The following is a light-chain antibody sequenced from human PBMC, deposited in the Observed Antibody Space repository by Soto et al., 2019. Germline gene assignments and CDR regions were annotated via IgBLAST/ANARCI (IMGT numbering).Light chain of an antibody. Sequence: QSVLTQPPSASGTPGQRVTISCSGSSSNIGSNYVYWYQQLPGTAPKLLIYRNNQRPSGVPDRFSGSKSGTSASLAISGLRSEDEGDYYCAAWDDSLSAPVFGGGTKLTVL. CDR3: AAWDDSLSAPV. CDR1: SSNIGSNY. V-gene: IGLV1-47*01. J-gene: IGLJ3*02. CDR2: RNN.